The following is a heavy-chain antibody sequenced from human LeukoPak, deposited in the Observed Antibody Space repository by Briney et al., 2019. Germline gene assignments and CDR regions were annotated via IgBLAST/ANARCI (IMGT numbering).Heavy chain of an antibody. Sequence: GGSLRLSCAASGFTFSSYSMNWVRQAPGKGLEWVSSISSSYIYYADSVKGRFTISRDNAKNSLYLQMNSLRAEDTAVYYCARVDYYGSGSVDFDYWGQGTLVTVSS. CDR3: ARVDYYGSGSVDFDY. CDR2: ISSSYI. V-gene: IGHV3-21*01. J-gene: IGHJ4*02. CDR1: GFTFSSYS. D-gene: IGHD3-10*01.